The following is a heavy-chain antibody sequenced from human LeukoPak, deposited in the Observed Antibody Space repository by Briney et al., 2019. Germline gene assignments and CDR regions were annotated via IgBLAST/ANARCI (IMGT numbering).Heavy chain of an antibody. Sequence: GGSLRLSCAASGFTFSNYWMSWVRQAPGKGLEWVAVISYDGSNKYYADSVKGRFTISRDNSKNTLYLQMNSLRAEDTAVYYCARDQVGATTTPFDYWGQGTLVTVSS. D-gene: IGHD1-26*01. J-gene: IGHJ4*02. CDR2: ISYDGSNK. CDR1: GFTFSNYW. V-gene: IGHV3-30-3*01. CDR3: ARDQVGATTTPFDY.